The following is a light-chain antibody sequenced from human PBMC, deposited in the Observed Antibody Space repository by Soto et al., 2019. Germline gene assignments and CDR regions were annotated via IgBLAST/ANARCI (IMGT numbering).Light chain of an antibody. J-gene: IGLJ2*01. CDR1: SSDVGGYDF. CDR3: TSYTSSTTVV. V-gene: IGLV2-14*03. CDR2: DVN. Sequence: QSVLTQPASVSGSPGQSITISCTGTSSDVGGYDFVSWYQHHPDKAPKLIIYDVNNRPSGVSNRFSGSKSGNTASLTISGLQAEDEADYYCTSYTSSTTVVFGGGTKLTVL.